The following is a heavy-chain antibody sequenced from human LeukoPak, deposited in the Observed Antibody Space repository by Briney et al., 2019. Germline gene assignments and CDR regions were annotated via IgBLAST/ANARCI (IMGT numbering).Heavy chain of an antibody. V-gene: IGHV1-2*02. CDR2: INPDSGGT. CDR1: GYTFNDYY. J-gene: IGHJ5*02. D-gene: IGHD3-9*01. Sequence: GAPVKVSCKASGYTFNDYYMHWVRQAPGQGLEWMGRINPDSGGTDYAQKFQGRVTMTRDTSITTAYMDLDRLRSDDTAVYYCARLGENGLLTGYFYPWGQGTMVTVSS. CDR3: ARLGENGLLTGYFYP.